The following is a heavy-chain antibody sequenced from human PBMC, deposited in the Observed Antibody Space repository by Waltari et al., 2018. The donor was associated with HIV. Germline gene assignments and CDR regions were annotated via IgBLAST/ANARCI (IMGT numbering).Heavy chain of an antibody. J-gene: IGHJ5*02. CDR2: MNPKSGNT. D-gene: IGHD6-19*01. Sequence: QEQLVQSGAEVKKPGASIKVSCKASGYTFANYDINWVRQAAGQGPEWMGWMNPKSGNTGYAQKFQDRVFMTRNTSINTAYRELSNLTSEDTAVYYCARRSRSSGWSDVSLTWFDPWGQGTLVSVSS. CDR3: ARRSRSSGWSDVSLTWFDP. CDR1: GYTFANYD. V-gene: IGHV1-8*01.